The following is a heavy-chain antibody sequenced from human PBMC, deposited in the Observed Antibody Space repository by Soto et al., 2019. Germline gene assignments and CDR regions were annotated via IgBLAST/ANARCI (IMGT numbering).Heavy chain of an antibody. V-gene: IGHV3-30-3*01. CDR1: GFTFSSYA. CDR2: ISYDGSNK. Sequence: GGSLRLSCAASGFTFSSYAMHWVRQAPGKGLEWVAVISYDGSNKYYADSVKGRFTISRDNSKNTLYLQMNSLRAEDTAVYYCARDGSSSWCDYYYYGMDVWGQGTTVTVSS. CDR3: ARDGSSSWCDYYYYGMDV. J-gene: IGHJ6*02. D-gene: IGHD6-13*01.